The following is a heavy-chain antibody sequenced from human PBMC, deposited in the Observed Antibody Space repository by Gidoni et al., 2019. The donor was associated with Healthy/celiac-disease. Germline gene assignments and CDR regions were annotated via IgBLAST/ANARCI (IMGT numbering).Heavy chain of an antibody. CDR2: ISYDGSNK. CDR3: ARTDGYSSGCLDY. V-gene: IGHV3-30*03. CDR1: GFTFSSYG. D-gene: IGHD6-19*01. Sequence: QVQLVESGGGVVQPGRSLRLSCAASGFTFSSYGMHWVRQAPGKGLEWVAVISYDGSNKYYADSVKGRFTISRDNSKNTLYLQMNSLRAEDTAVYYCARTDGYSSGCLDYWGQGTLVTVSS. J-gene: IGHJ4*02.